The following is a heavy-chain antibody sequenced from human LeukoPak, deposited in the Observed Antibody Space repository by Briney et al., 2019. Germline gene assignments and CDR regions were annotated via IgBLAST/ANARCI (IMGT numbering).Heavy chain of an antibody. J-gene: IGHJ4*02. CDR2: ISWNSGSI. CDR3: AKDMGIGSSWYSGGFDY. V-gene: IGHV3-9*01. CDR1: GFTFDDYA. D-gene: IGHD6-13*01. Sequence: GGSLRLSCAASGFTFDDYAMHWVRQAPGKGLECVSGISWNSGSIGYADSVKGQFTISRDNAKNSLYLQMNSLRAEDTALYYCAKDMGIGSSWYSGGFDYWGQGTLVTVSS.